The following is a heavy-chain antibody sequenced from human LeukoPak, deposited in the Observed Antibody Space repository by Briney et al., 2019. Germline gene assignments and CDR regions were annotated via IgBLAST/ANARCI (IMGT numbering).Heavy chain of an antibody. D-gene: IGHD6-6*01. CDR2: ISAYNVNT. Sequence: ASVKVSCKASGYTFTSYAISWVRQAPGQGLECMGWISAYNVNTYYAQNFQGRVTMTADTSTSTAYMELGSLRSDDTAVYYCARVSYNWLDPWGQGTLLTVS. V-gene: IGHV1-18*01. J-gene: IGHJ5*02. CDR1: GYTFTSYA. CDR3: ARVSYNWLDP.